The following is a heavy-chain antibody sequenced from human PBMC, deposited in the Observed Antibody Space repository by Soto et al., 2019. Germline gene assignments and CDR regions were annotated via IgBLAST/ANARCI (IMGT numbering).Heavy chain of an antibody. D-gene: IGHD3-16*02. CDR1: GYTFTSYA. Sequence: ASVKVSCKASGYTFTSYAMHWVRQAPGQRLEWMGWINAGNGNTKYSQKFQGRVTITRDTSASTAYMELSSLRSEDTAVYYCARERDMITFGGVIVPLDYWGQGTLVTVSS. CDR3: ARERDMITFGGVIVPLDY. CDR2: INAGNGNT. V-gene: IGHV1-3*01. J-gene: IGHJ4*02.